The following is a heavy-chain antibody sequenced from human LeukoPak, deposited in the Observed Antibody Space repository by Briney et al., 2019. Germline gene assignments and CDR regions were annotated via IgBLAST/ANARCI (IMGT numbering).Heavy chain of an antibody. CDR2: IYYSGNT. J-gene: IGHJ4*02. CDR1: GGSISSSSYY. D-gene: IGHD3-3*01. Sequence: SETLSLTCTVSGGSISSSSYYWGWIRQPPGKGLEWIGSIYYSGNTYYNPSLKSRVTISVDTSKNQFSLKLSSVTAADTAVYYCARQWSGYPRYFDYWGQGTLVTVSS. V-gene: IGHV4-39*01. CDR3: ARQWSGYPRYFDY.